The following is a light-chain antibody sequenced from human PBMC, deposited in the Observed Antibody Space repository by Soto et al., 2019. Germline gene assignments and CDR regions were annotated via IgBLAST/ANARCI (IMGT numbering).Light chain of an antibody. V-gene: IGLV2-14*01. J-gene: IGLJ1*01. CDR3: SSYTSSSTYV. Sequence: QSALTQPASVSGSPGQSITISCTGTSSDVGGYNYVSWSQQHPGKAPQLMIDEVSTRPSGVSNRFSGSKSGNTASLPISGLQAEDEADYYCSSYTSSSTYVFGTGTKLTVL. CDR2: EVS. CDR1: SSDVGGYNY.